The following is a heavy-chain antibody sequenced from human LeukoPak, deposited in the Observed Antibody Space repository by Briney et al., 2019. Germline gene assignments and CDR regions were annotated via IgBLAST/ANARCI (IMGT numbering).Heavy chain of an antibody. V-gene: IGHV3-74*01. CDR3: ARGSTDTYYYDSSGYYSEYFQH. CDR2: INSDGSST. Sequence: GGSLRLSCAASGFTFSSYWMHWVRQVPGKGLVWVSRINSDGSSTSYADSVKGRFTISRDNAKNTLSLQMNSLRAEDTAVYYCARGSTDTYYYDSSGYYSEYFQHWGQGTLVTVSS. D-gene: IGHD3-22*01. J-gene: IGHJ1*01. CDR1: GFTFSSYW.